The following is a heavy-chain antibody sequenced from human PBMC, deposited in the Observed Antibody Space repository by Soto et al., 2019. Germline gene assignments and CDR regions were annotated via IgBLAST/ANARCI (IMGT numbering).Heavy chain of an antibody. Sequence: EWVGRIKSKTDGGTTDYAAPVKGRFTISRDDSKNTLYLQMNSLKTEDTAVYYCTTDPTLTDGRGSYYSYSTYYRGQGTPVTVAS. J-gene: IGHJ4*02. V-gene: IGHV3-15*01. CDR2: IKSKTDGGTT. D-gene: IGHD1-26*01. CDR3: TTDPTLTDGRGSYYSYSTYY.